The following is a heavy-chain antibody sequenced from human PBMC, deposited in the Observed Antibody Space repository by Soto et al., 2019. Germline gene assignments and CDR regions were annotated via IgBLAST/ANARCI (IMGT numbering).Heavy chain of an antibody. D-gene: IGHD2-15*01. J-gene: IGHJ5*02. CDR3: ARGYTGYCSGGTCYWFDP. CDR2: ISSSASHI. CDR1: GFSFSSYS. V-gene: IGHV3-21*01. Sequence: EVQLVESGGGLVKPGGSLRLSCAASGFSFSSYSMNWVRQASGKGLEWVSSISSSASHINYADSVKGRFTISRDNAKKSLYLQMNSLRAEDTAVYYCARGYTGYCSGGTCYWFDPLGQGTLVTVSS.